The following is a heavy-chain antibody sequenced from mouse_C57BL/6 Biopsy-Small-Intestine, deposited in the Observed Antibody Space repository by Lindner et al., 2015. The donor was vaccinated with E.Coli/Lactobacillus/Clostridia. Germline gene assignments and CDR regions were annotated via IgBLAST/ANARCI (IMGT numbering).Heavy chain of an antibody. Sequence: VQLQESGAELVKPGASVKISCKASGYAFSSYWMNWVKQRPGKGLEWIGQIYPGDGDTNYNGKFKGKATLTADKSSSTACMQLSSLTSEDSAVYFCARPYGNYLGWFAYWGQGTLVTVSA. V-gene: IGHV1-80*01. CDR2: IYPGDGDT. D-gene: IGHD2-1*01. J-gene: IGHJ3*01. CDR1: GYAFSSYW. CDR3: ARPYGNYLGWFAY.